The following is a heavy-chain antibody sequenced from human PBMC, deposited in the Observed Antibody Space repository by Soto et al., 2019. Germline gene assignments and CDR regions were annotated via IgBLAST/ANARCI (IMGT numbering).Heavy chain of an antibody. Sequence: SETLSLTCAVYGGSFSGYYWSWIRQPPGKGLEWIGEFNHSGSTNYNPSLKSRVTISVDTSKNQFSLKLSSVTAADTAVYYCARGQRYFDWLLWAFDYWGQGTLVTVSS. J-gene: IGHJ4*02. CDR1: GGSFSGYY. CDR3: ARGQRYFDWLLWAFDY. D-gene: IGHD3-9*01. V-gene: IGHV4-34*01. CDR2: FNHSGST.